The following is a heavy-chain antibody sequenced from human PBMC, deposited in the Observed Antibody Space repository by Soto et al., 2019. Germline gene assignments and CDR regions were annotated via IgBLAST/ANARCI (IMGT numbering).Heavy chain of an antibody. CDR3: ARGAIVVVPAAMLTRYYGMDV. Sequence: QVQLVQSGAEVKKPGSSVKVSCKASGGTFSSYTISWVRRATGQGLEWMGRIIPILGIANYAQKFQGRVTITADKSASTAYMELSSLRSEDTAVYYCARGAIVVVPAAMLTRYYGMDVWGQGTTVTVSS. V-gene: IGHV1-69*02. CDR2: IIPILGIA. CDR1: GGTFSSYT. J-gene: IGHJ6*02. D-gene: IGHD2-2*01.